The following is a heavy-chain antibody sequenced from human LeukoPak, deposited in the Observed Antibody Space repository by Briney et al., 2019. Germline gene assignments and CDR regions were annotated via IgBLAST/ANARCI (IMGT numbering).Heavy chain of an antibody. J-gene: IGHJ4*02. CDR1: GFTFSSYW. CDR2: ITGSGDTT. D-gene: IGHD3-9*01. V-gene: IGHV3-23*01. Sequence: GGSLRLSCAASGFTFSSYWMSWVRQAPGKGLEWVSAITGSGDTTYYADSVKGRFTISRDNSKNTLYVEMNTLRAEDTAVYYCAKWGDYDILTGYYVSDFWGQGTLVTVSS. CDR3: AKWGDYDILTGYYVSDF.